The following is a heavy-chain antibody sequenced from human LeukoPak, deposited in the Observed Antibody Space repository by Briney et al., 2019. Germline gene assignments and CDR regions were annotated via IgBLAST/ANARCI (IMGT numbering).Heavy chain of an antibody. Sequence: GGSLRLSCAASGFTFSSYGMHWVRQAPGKGLEWVAFIRFDGTNKYYADSVKGRYTISRDNSKNTLYLQMNSLKAEDTAVYYCGKKAEAGGGGGDLDIWGQGTMVTVSS. V-gene: IGHV3-30*02. CDR2: IRFDGTNK. D-gene: IGHD2-21*01. CDR3: GKKAEAGGGGGDLDI. CDR1: GFTFSSYG. J-gene: IGHJ3*02.